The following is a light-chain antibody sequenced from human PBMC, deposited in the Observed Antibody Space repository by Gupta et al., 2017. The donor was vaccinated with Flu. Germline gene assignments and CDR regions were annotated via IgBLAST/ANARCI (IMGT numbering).Light chain of an antibody. J-gene: IGKJ2*01. CDR2: SAS. CDR1: EEINTY. CDR3: QQTDIMPHA. V-gene: IGKV1-39*01. Sequence: DMQITPSPSSLYVSLGDRISITCRASEEINTYLHWYQQRPGEAPKLLVYSASRVQGGVSSRFSGSGSGTDFTLTIAKVQPGDFATYYCQQTDIMPHAFGQGTNL.